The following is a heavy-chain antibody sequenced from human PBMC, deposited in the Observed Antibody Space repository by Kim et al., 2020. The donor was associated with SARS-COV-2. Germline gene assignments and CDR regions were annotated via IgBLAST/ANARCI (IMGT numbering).Heavy chain of an antibody. V-gene: IGHV3-48*01. CDR3: ARDYYGDYALDY. Sequence: YYGHSVKCRFTISRDNAKNSLYLQMYSLRVEDTAVYYCARDYYGDYALDYWGQGTLITVSS. D-gene: IGHD4-17*01. J-gene: IGHJ4*02.